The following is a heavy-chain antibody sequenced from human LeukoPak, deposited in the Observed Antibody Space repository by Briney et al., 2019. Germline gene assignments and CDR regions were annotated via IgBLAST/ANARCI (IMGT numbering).Heavy chain of an antibody. J-gene: IGHJ6*03. Sequence: GGSLRLSCAASGFSFSTYSMNWVRQAPGKGLEWVSSISSTGNYIYYADSVKGRFTISRDTAKNSLYLQMNSLRAEDTAVYYCAKDRPMEPTKYYYYMDVWGKGTTVTVSS. D-gene: IGHD1-1*01. CDR3: AKDRPMEPTKYYYYMDV. CDR1: GFSFSTYS. V-gene: IGHV3-21*04. CDR2: ISSTGNYI.